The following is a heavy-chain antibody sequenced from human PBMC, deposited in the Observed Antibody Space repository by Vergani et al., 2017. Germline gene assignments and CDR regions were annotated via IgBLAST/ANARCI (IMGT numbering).Heavy chain of an antibody. CDR1: ESTFSDYN. J-gene: IGHJ4*02. D-gene: IGHD3-22*01. V-gene: IGHV1-2*02. CDR2: INPNSGGT. Sequence: QVQLMQSGPVMKKPGGSMKVSCQASESTFSDYNIHWVRQAPGQGLQWMGWINPNSGGTNYAQKFQGRVTMTRDTSISTAYMELSRLRSDDTAVYYCARDQQDLVRSGYYPGDYWGQGTLVTVSS. CDR3: ARDQQDLVRSGYYPGDY.